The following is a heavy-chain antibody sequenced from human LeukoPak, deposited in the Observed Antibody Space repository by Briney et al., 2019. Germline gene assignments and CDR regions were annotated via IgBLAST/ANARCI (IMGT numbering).Heavy chain of an antibody. CDR2: IYYSGST. J-gene: IGHJ5*02. CDR1: GGSISSSSYY. V-gene: IGHV4-39*01. CDR3: ARQYSSASSDP. Sequence: PSETLSLTCTVSGGSISSSSYYWGWIRQPPGKGLEWTGSIYYSGSTYYNPSLKSRVTISVDTSKNQFSLRLSSVTAADTAVYYCARQYSSASSDPWGQGTLVTVSS. D-gene: IGHD6-19*01.